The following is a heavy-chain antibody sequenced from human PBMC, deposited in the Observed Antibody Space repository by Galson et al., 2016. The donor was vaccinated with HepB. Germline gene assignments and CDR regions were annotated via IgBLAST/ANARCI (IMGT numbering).Heavy chain of an antibody. D-gene: IGHD5-12*01. CDR3: TRVRHLARGMDV. V-gene: IGHV6-1*01. CDR1: GDSVSTSIVA. CDR2: TYYRSKWYN. J-gene: IGHJ6*02. Sequence: CAISGDSVSTSIVAWNWIRQSPSRGLEWLGRTYYRSKWYNDYAVSVQSRITINPDTSRNQFSLQLNPVTPEDTDVYYCTRVRHLARGMDVWGQGTTVTVSS.